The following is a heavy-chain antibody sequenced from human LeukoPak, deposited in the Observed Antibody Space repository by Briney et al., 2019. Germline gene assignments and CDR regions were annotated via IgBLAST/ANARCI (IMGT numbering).Heavy chain of an antibody. J-gene: IGHJ4*02. CDR1: GFIFSDYG. CDR2: IWHDGSNK. V-gene: IGHV3-33*01. Sequence: GGSLRLSCAASGFIFSDYGIHWVRQTPGRGLEWVAIIWHDGSNKYYADSVKGRFTISRDNSKYTLSLEMNSLRADDTAVYYCAREGWFIMIEVIIKGLDYWGQGTLVTVSS. D-gene: IGHD3-22*01. CDR3: AREGWFIMIEVIIKGLDY.